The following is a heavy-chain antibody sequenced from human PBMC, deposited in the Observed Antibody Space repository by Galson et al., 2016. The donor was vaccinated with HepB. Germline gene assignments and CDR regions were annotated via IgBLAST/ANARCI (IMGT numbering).Heavy chain of an antibody. J-gene: IGHJ4*02. CDR1: GFSFSRYG. V-gene: IGHV3-30*04. Sequence: SLRLSCAVSGFSFSRYGLHWVRQAPGKGLERVTSTSFDGNNEYFTDSVKGRFTLCRDSPQNTLWLQMNSLRGEGTAVSECARAQWIQARRAAYFDYWGQGALVTVSS. D-gene: IGHD5-18*01. CDR2: TSFDGNNE. CDR3: ARAQWIQARRAAYFDY.